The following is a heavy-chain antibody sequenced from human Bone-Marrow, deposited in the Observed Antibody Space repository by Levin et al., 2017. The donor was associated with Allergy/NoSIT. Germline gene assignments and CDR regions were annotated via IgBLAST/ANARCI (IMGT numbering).Heavy chain of an antibody. V-gene: IGHV4-30-4*01. CDR3: ARALSQSMMAAAGTEDY. CDR2: IYYSGST. CDR1: GGSISSGDYY. Sequence: SETLSLTCTVSGGSISSGDYYWSWIRQPPGKGLEWIGYIYYSGSTYYNPSLKSRVTISVDTSKNQFSLKLSSVTAADTAVYYCARALSQSMMAAAGTEDYWGQGTLVTVSS. D-gene: IGHD6-13*01. J-gene: IGHJ4*02.